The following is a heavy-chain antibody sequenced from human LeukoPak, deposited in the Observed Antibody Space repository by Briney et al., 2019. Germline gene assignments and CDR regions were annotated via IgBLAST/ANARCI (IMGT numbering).Heavy chain of an antibody. Sequence: PGGSLRLSCAASGFTFSSYGMHWVRQAPGKGLEWVAVIWYDGSNKYYADSVKGRFTISRDNSKNTLYLQMNSLRAEDTAVYYCARDYSNYKVAYYFDYWGQGTLVTVSS. CDR1: GFTFSSYG. CDR2: IWYDGSNK. CDR3: ARDYSNYKVAYYFDY. J-gene: IGHJ4*02. D-gene: IGHD1-7*01. V-gene: IGHV3-33*01.